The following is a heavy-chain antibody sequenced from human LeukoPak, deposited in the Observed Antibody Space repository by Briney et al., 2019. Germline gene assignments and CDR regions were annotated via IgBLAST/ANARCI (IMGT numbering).Heavy chain of an antibody. Sequence: TSETLSLTCTVSGGSISSYYWSWIRQPPGKGLEWIGYIYYSGSTNYNPSLKSRVTISVDTSKNQFSLKLSSVTAADTAVYYCARDLGDGSSGSCYWFDPWRQGTLVTVSS. CDR2: IYYSGST. V-gene: IGHV4-59*01. CDR1: GGSISSYY. J-gene: IGHJ5*02. CDR3: ARDLGDGSSGSCYWFDP. D-gene: IGHD2-15*01.